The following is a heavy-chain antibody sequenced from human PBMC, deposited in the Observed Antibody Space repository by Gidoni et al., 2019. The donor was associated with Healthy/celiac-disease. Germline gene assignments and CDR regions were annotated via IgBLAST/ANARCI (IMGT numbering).Heavy chain of an antibody. Sequence: TLSLTCAVSGGSISSSNWWSWVRQPPGKWLEWIGEIYHSGSTNNNPSLKCRVTISVDKSKNQFSLKLSSVTAADTAVYYCAREGYGDYGPAFDIWGQGTMVTVSS. CDR1: GGSISSSNW. D-gene: IGHD4-17*01. V-gene: IGHV4-4*02. CDR3: AREGYGDYGPAFDI. CDR2: IYHSGST. J-gene: IGHJ3*02.